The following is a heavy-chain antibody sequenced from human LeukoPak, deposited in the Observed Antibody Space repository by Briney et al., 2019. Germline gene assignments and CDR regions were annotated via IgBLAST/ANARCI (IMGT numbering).Heavy chain of an antibody. D-gene: IGHD4-17*01. CDR1: GDSLSSHY. J-gene: IGHJ3*02. Sequence: SETLSLTCAVSGDSLSSHYWTWIRQFPGTGLEWIGYISHIGRTNYNPSLKSRVTISIDTSKNQFSLKLRSVTAADTAVYYCARDLVTVTKGFDIWGQGTMVSVSS. V-gene: IGHV4-59*11. CDR3: ARDLVTVTKGFDI. CDR2: ISHIGRT.